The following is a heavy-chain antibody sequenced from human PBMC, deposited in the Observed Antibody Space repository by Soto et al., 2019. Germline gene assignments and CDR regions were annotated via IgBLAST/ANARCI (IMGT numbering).Heavy chain of an antibody. D-gene: IGHD3-9*01. J-gene: IGHJ5*02. CDR3: ARHGIRTGGVLRYFDWSVDNWFDP. Sequence: WETLSLTCTVSGGSINSSSYYWGWIRQPPGTGLEWIGSIYYSGSTYYNPSLKSRVTISVDTSKNQFSLKLSSVTAADTAVYYCARHGIRTGGVLRYFDWSVDNWFDPWGQGTLVTVSS. CDR2: IYYSGST. V-gene: IGHV4-39*01. CDR1: GGSINSSSYY.